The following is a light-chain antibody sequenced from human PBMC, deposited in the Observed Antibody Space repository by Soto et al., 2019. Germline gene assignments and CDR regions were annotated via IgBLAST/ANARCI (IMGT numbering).Light chain of an antibody. J-gene: IGKJ1*01. V-gene: IGKV1-27*01. CDR1: EDISNY. CDR3: QNYNRAPWT. CDR2: GAS. Sequence: DIQMTQSPSSLSASGGDRVTSTCRASEDISNYLAWYQQKPGKVPKLLIYGASTLQSGVPSRFSGSGSGTDFTLTISSLQTEDVATYYCQNYNRAPWTFGQGTKVESK.